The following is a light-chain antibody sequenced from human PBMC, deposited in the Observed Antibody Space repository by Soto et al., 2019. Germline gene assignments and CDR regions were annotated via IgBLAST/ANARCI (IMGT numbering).Light chain of an antibody. CDR1: QSVSNY. J-gene: IGKJ3*01. Sequence: ENVLTQSPATLSLSPGERATLSCRASQSVSNYVAWYQQNPGQAPRLLIDDASNSATGIPARFSGSGSGIDLTLSISSLEPEAFAFYYWPRRSNWLFGPGTKVDIK. CDR3: PRRSNWL. V-gene: IGKV3-11*01. CDR2: DAS.